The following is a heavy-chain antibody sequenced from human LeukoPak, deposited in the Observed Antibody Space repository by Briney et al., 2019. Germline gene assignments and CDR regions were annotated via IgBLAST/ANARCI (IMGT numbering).Heavy chain of an antibody. CDR2: INGDGSDT. V-gene: IGHV3-74*01. J-gene: IGHJ3*02. CDR3: ARGGDNHGFDI. D-gene: IGHD1-14*01. CDR1: GFTFSSYW. Sequence: GGSLRLSCAASGFTFSSYWMHWVRQAPGKGLVWVSRINGDGSDTIYADSVKGRFTISRDNAKNTLYLQMNSLRAEDTSVFYCARGGDNHGFDIWGQGTMVTVSS.